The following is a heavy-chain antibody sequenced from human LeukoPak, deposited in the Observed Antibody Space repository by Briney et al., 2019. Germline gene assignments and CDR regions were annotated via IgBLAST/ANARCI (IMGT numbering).Heavy chain of an antibody. CDR2: INWNGGST. CDR3: ARVSDISVAAYFDY. J-gene: IGHJ4*02. Sequence: GGSLRLSCAASGFNFNNYNMNWVRHAPGKGLEWVSTINWNGGSTGYADSVKGRFTISRDNAKNSLYLQMNSLRAEDTALYYCARVSDISVAAYFDYWGQGTLVTVSS. D-gene: IGHD6-19*01. V-gene: IGHV3-20*04. CDR1: GFNFNNYN.